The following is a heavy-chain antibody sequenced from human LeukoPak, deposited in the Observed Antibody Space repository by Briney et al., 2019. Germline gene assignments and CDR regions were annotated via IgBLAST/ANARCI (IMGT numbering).Heavy chain of an antibody. CDR2: FYHSGST. J-gene: IGHJ3*02. CDR3: AGIYYDILTGYLRGAFDI. Sequence: PSETLSLTCAASGGSISSSNWWSWVRQPPGKGLEWIGEFYHSGSTNYNPSLKSRVTISVDKSKNQFSLKLSSVTAADTAVYYCAGIYYDILTGYLRGAFDIWGQGTMVTVSS. D-gene: IGHD3-9*01. CDR1: GGSISSSNW. V-gene: IGHV4-4*02.